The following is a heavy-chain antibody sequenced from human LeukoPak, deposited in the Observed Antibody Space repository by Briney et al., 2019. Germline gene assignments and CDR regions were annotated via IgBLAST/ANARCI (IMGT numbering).Heavy chain of an antibody. D-gene: IGHD6-13*01. J-gene: IGHJ3*02. CDR1: GGSFSGYY. Sequence: PSETLSLTCAVYGGSFSGYYWGWIRQPPGKGREWMGEINHSGSTNYNPSLQSRVAISVATSKNQFSLKLSSVTAADTAVYYCARGPEQQLVAAFDIWGQGTMVTVYS. CDR2: INHSGST. V-gene: IGHV4-34*01. CDR3: ARGPEQQLVAAFDI.